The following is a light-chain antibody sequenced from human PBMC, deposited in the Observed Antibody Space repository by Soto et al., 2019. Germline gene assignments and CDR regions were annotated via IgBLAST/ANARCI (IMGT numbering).Light chain of an antibody. Sequence: QSVLTQPPSASEAPRQRVTISCSGSSSNIGNNAVNWYQQLPGKAPKLLIYYDDLLPSGVSDRFSGSKSGTSASLAISGLQSEDEADYYCAARDDSLNGWVFGGGTKVTVL. J-gene: IGLJ3*02. V-gene: IGLV1-36*01. CDR1: SSNIGNNA. CDR2: YDD. CDR3: AARDDSLNGWV.